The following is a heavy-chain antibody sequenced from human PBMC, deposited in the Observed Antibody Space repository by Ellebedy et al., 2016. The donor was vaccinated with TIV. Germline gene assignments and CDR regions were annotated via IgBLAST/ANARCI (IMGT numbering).Heavy chain of an antibody. V-gene: IGHV3-23*01. D-gene: IGHD3-22*01. CDR2: ISGSGGST. CDR1: GFTFSSYA. J-gene: IGHJ4*02. CDR3: AKDRDDSSGYFSQFDY. Sequence: GGSLRLXXAASGFTFSSYAMSWVRQAPGKGLEWVSAISGSGGSTYYADSVKGRFTISRDNAKNSLYLQMNSLRAEDTALYYCAKDRDDSSGYFSQFDYWGQGTLVTVSS.